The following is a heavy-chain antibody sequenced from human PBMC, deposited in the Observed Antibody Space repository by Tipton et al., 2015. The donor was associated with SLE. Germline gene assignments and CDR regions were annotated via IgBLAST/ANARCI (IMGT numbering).Heavy chain of an antibody. Sequence: TLSLTCTVSGGSITNDAYYWSWIRQSPGKGLEWIGYIYYDGNSHYNPSLKSRLSISVDTSKNQFSLKLSSVTAADTAVYYCARGGYYDNSGYYPLFDSWGQGILVTVSS. J-gene: IGHJ4*01. V-gene: IGHV4-31*03. CDR1: GGSITNDAYY. D-gene: IGHD3-22*01. CDR2: IYYDGNS. CDR3: ARGGYYDNSGYYPLFDS.